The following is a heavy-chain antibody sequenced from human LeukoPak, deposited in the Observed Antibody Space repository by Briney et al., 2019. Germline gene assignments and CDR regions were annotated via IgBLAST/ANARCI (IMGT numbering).Heavy chain of an antibody. D-gene: IGHD2-2*02. Sequence: PGGSLRLSCVASGFTFDDYEMSWVRQAPGKGLEWVSGINWNGGSTGYVDSVKGRFTISRDNAKNSLYPQMNSLRAEDTALYYCNGYCSSASCYSDMDVWGQGTTVIVSS. CDR1: GFTFDDYE. CDR3: NGYCSSASCYSDMDV. J-gene: IGHJ6*02. CDR2: INWNGGST. V-gene: IGHV3-20*04.